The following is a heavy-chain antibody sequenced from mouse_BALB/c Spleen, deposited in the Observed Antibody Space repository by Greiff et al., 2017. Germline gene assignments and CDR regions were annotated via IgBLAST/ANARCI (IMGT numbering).Heavy chain of an antibody. V-gene: IGHV3-2*02. Sequence: VQLQQSGPGLVKPSQSLSLTCTVTGYSITSDYAWNWIRQFPGNKLEWMGYISYSGSTSYNPSLKSRISITRDTSKNQFFLQLNSVTTEEAATYCCAHDYDGRTLGYWGQGTTVTVSA. D-gene: IGHD2-4*01. CDR3: AHDYDGRTLGY. J-gene: IGHJ2*01. CDR1: GYSITSDYA. CDR2: ISYSGST.